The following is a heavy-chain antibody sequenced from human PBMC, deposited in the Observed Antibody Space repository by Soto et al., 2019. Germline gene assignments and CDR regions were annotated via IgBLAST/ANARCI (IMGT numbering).Heavy chain of an antibody. CDR1: GFTFSSYA. Sequence: EVQILESGGDLVQPGGSLRLSCAASGFTFSSYAMSWVRQAPGKGLEWVSGISGSGGSTYYADSVKGRFSISRDNSKNTLYLQMNSLRAEDTAIYYCARVWGYIVVVPAARTYFDYWGQGILVLVSS. J-gene: IGHJ4*02. CDR2: ISGSGGST. CDR3: ARVWGYIVVVPAARTYFDY. V-gene: IGHV3-23*01. D-gene: IGHD2-2*01.